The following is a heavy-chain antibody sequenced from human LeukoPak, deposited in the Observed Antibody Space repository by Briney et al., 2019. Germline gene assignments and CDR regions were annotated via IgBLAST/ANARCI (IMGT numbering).Heavy chain of an antibody. Sequence: GGSLRLSCAASGFTFSNYGMHWVRQAPGKGLERVAVIWYDGGNKYYADSVKGRFTISRDNSKNTLYLQMNTLRAEDTAVYYCARETGFYWGQGTLVTVSS. CDR3: ARETGFY. CDR1: GFTFSNYG. V-gene: IGHV3-33*01. J-gene: IGHJ4*02. D-gene: IGHD1-14*01. CDR2: IWYDGGNK.